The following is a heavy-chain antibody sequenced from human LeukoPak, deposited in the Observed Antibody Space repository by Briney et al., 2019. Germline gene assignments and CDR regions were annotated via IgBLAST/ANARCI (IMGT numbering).Heavy chain of an antibody. V-gene: IGHV3-23*01. Sequence: GGSLRLSCAASGFTFSSYGMSWVRQAPGKGLEWVSAISGSGGSTYYADSVKGRFTISRDNSKNTLYLQMNSLRAEDTAVYYCAKSFVVATSADYWGQGTLVTVSS. CDR3: AKSFVVATSADY. CDR2: ISGSGGST. J-gene: IGHJ4*02. CDR1: GFTFSSYG. D-gene: IGHD5-12*01.